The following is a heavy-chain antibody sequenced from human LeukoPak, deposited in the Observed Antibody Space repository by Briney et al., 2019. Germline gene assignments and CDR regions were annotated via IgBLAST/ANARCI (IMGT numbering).Heavy chain of an antibody. D-gene: IGHD4-17*01. CDR2: IWYDGSNK. CDR3: ARRSMVTTPYYYYGMDV. V-gene: IGHV3-33*01. Sequence: GGSLRPSCAASGFTFSSYGMHWVRRAPGKGLEWVAVIWYDGSNKYYADSVKGRFTISRDNSKNTLYLQMNSLRAEDTAVYYCARRSMVTTPYYYYGMDVWGKGTTVTVSS. CDR1: GFTFSSYG. J-gene: IGHJ6*04.